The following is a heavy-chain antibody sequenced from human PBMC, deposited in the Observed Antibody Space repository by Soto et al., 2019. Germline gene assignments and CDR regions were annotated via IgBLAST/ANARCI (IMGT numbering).Heavy chain of an antibody. J-gene: IGHJ6*02. Sequence: EASVKVSCKASGYTFTSYAMHWVRQAPGQRLEWMGWINAGNGNTKYSQKFQGRVTITRDTSASTAYMELSSLRSEDTAVYYCASLSFAVFTYGMDVWGQGTTVTVSS. CDR3: ASLSFAVFTYGMDV. CDR1: GYTFTSYA. CDR2: INAGNGNT. V-gene: IGHV1-3*01. D-gene: IGHD3-16*01.